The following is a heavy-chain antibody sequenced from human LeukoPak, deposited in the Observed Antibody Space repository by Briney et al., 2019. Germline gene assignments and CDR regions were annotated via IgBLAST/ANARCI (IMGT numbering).Heavy chain of an antibody. CDR2: IGIDSGNT. Sequence: GGSLRLSCAASGFTFSDYSMNWVRQAPGKGLEWISYIGIDSGNTNYADSVKGRFTISGDKAKNSLYLQMNSLQVEDTAVYYCARDYKYAFDNWGQGTLVTVSS. CDR1: GFTFSDYS. D-gene: IGHD5-24*01. V-gene: IGHV3-48*01. CDR3: ARDYKYAFDN. J-gene: IGHJ4*02.